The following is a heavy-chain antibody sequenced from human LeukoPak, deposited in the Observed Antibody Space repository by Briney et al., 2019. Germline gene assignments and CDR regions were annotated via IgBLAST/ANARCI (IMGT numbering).Heavy chain of an antibody. V-gene: IGHV3-30*18. J-gene: IGHJ4*02. CDR2: ISYDGSNK. CDR1: GFTFSSYG. Sequence: GRSLRLSCAASGFTFSSYGMHWVRQAPGKGLEWVAVISYDGSNKYYADSVKGRFTISRDNSKNTLYLQMNSLRAEDTAVYYCAKDGEDVLRYFDWLPPDYWGQGTLVTVSS. CDR3: AKDGEDVLRYFDWLPPDY. D-gene: IGHD3-9*01.